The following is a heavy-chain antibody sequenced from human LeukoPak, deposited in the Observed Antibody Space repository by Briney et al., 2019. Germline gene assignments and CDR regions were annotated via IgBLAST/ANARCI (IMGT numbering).Heavy chain of an antibody. J-gene: IGHJ5*01. CDR3: ARGGTGKANWFDP. D-gene: IGHD1-1*01. V-gene: IGHV4-4*02. CDR2: IYHSGST. Sequence: SETLSLTCAVSGGSISSSNWWSWVRQPPGKGLEWIGEIYHSGSTNYNPSLKSRVTISVDTSKNQFSLKLNSVTAADTAVYYCARGGTGKANWFDPWGQGTLVTVSS. CDR1: GGSISSSNW.